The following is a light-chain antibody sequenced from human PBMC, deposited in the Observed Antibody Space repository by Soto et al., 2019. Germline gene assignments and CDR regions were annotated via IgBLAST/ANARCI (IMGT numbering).Light chain of an antibody. J-gene: IGKJ1*01. CDR3: QHSYSYSEA. CDR1: QTISSW. Sequence: DIQMTQSPSTLSGSVGDRVTITCRASQTISSWLAWYQQKPGTAPKLLIYSASTLKSGVPSRFSGSGSGTEFTLTISSLQPDDFATYYCQHSYSYSEAFGQGTKVEIK. CDR2: SAS. V-gene: IGKV1-5*03.